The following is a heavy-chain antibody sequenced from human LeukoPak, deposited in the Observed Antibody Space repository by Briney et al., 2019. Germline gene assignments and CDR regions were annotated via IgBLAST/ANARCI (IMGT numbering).Heavy chain of an antibody. V-gene: IGHV1-69*04. Sequence: SVKVSCKASGGTFSSYAISWVRQAPGQGLEWMGRIIPIFGIANYAQKFQGRVTITADKSTSTAYMELSSLRSEDTAVYYCASPTPYCSSSSCYVGRAFDIWGQGTMVTVSS. CDR2: IIPIFGIA. CDR3: ASPTPYCSSSSCYVGRAFDI. J-gene: IGHJ3*02. CDR1: GGTFSSYA. D-gene: IGHD2-2*01.